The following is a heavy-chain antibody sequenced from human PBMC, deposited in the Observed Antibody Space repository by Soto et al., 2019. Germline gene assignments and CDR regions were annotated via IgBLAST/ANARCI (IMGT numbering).Heavy chain of an antibody. CDR2: ISVNSGNT. CDR3: AGGRRVGQGFDY. V-gene: IGHV1-18*01. D-gene: IGHD2-2*01. J-gene: IGHJ4*02. Sequence: QVQLVQSGAEVKKPGASVKVSCKASGDTFASYGISWVRQAPGQGLEWMGWISVNSGNTNYAQNFQGRVTMTTDTSTTTVFMELRSLRSDDTAVYYCAGGRRVGQGFDYWGQGTLVTVSS. CDR1: GDTFASYG.